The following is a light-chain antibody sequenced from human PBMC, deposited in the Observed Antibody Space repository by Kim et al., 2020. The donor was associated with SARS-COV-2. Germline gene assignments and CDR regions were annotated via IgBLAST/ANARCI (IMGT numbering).Light chain of an antibody. J-gene: IGKJ2*01. CDR3: QQYGSSLPMYT. V-gene: IGKV3-20*01. Sequence: EIVLTQSPGTLSLSPGERATLSCRASQSVSSSYLAWYQQKPGQAPRLLIYGASSRATGIPDRFSGSESGTDFTLTISRLEPEDFAVYYCQQYGSSLPMYTFGQGTKLEI. CDR1: QSVSSSY. CDR2: GAS.